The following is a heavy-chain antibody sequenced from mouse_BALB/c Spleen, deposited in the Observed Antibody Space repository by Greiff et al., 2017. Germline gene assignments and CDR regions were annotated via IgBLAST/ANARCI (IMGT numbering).Heavy chain of an antibody. Sequence: VQLKQSGAELVKPGASVKLSCTASGFNIKDTYMHWVKQRPEQGLEWIGRIDPANGNTKYDPKFQGKATITADTSSNTAYLQLSSLTSEDTAVYYCARFDDYAPLDYWGQGTLVTVSA. CDR2: IDPANGNT. D-gene: IGHD2-4*01. CDR1: GFNIKDTY. V-gene: IGHV14-3*02. CDR3: ARFDDYAPLDY. J-gene: IGHJ3*01.